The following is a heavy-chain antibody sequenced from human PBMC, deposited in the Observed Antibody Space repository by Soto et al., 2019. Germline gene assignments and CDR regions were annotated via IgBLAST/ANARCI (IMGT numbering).Heavy chain of an antibody. Sequence: GGSLRLSCAGSGFTFSSYAMSWVRQAPGKGLEWVLGISGSGGSTFYADSVKGRFTISRDNSKNTLFLQMSTLRAEDTAVYYCARHQDSSTWYIYPIDYWGQGTLLTVSS. CDR2: ISGSGGST. D-gene: IGHD6-13*01. J-gene: IGHJ4*02. CDR3: ARHQDSSTWYIYPIDY. V-gene: IGHV3-23*01. CDR1: GFTFSSYA.